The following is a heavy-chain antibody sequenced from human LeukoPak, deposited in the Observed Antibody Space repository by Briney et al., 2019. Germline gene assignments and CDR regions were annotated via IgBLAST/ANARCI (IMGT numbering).Heavy chain of an antibody. J-gene: IGHJ4*02. Sequence: SETLSLTCTVSGGSIDGGVYYWTWVRQHPGKGLEWIEYIYHAGTTYYNPSLRSRVTISLDTSKSQFSLRLSSVTAADTAVYYCAGGGTYYYDSSGYYWGQGTLVTVSS. CDR1: GGSIDGGVYY. CDR3: AGGGTYYYDSSGYY. D-gene: IGHD3-22*01. V-gene: IGHV4-31*03. CDR2: IYHAGTT.